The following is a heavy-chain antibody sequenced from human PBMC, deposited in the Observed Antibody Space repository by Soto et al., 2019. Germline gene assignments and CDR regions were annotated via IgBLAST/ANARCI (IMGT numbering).Heavy chain of an antibody. V-gene: IGHV4-39*01. Sequence: QLQLQESGPGLVKPSETLSLTCTVSGGSISSSRYYWGWIRQPPGKGLEWIGSIYYSGNTYYNPSLKSRVTISVDPPRNQFSLKLKSVTAADTAMYYCARADYDSYFDYWGQGTLVTVSS. D-gene: IGHD3-22*01. CDR3: ARADYDSYFDY. J-gene: IGHJ4*02. CDR1: GGSISSSRYY. CDR2: IYYSGNT.